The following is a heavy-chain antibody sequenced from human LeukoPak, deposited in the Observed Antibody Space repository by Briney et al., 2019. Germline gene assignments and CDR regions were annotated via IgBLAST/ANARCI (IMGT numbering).Heavy chain of an antibody. J-gene: IGHJ5*02. V-gene: IGHV1-2*02. CDR2: INPNSGGT. CDR3: AREYSSGLYNWFDP. D-gene: IGHD6-19*01. Sequence: ASVKVSCKASGYTFTDYYMHWVPQAPGQGLEWMGWINPNSGGTNYAQKFQGRVTMTRDTSISTAYMELSRLTSDDTAVYYCAREYSSGLYNWFDPWGQGALVTVSS. CDR1: GYTFTDYY.